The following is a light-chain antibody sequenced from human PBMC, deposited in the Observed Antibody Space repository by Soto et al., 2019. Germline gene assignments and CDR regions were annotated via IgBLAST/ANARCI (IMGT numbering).Light chain of an antibody. J-gene: IGKJ4*02. CDR1: QSIRNW. CDR3: QQSYSTPLT. CDR2: AAS. V-gene: IGKV1-39*01. Sequence: DIQMAQFPSTLYVSVGARVTITCRASQSIRNWLAWYQQKPGKAPKLLIYAASSLQSGVPSRFSGSGSGTDFTLTISRLQPEDFATYYCQQSYSTPLTFGGGTKVDIK.